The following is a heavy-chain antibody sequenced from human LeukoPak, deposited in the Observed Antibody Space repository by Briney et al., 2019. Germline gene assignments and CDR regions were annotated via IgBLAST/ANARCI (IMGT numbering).Heavy chain of an antibody. CDR1: GFTFSSYS. D-gene: IGHD5-12*01. CDR3: ARGSGYSGSATHDY. V-gene: IGHV3-21*01. J-gene: IGHJ4*02. CDR2: ISSSSSYV. Sequence: GGSLRLSCAASGFTFSSYSMNWVRQAPGKGLEWVSSISSSSSYVFFADSVKGRFTISRDNAKNSLYLQMNSLRAEDTAVYYFARGSGYSGSATHDYWGQGTLVTVSS.